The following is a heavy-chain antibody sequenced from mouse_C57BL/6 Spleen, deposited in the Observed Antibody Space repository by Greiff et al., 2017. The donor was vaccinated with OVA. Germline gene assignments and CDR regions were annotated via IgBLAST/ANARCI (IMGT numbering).Heavy chain of an antibody. V-gene: IGHV3-6*01. CDR3: ARDPYYYGSSYDYFDY. CDR1: GYSITSGYY. D-gene: IGHD1-1*01. Sequence: EVKLQESGPGLVKPSQSLSLTCSVTGYSITSGYYWNWIRQFPGNKLEWMGYISYDGSNNYNPSLKNRISITRDTSKNQFFLKLNSVTTEDTATYYCARDPYYYGSSYDYFDYWGQGTTLTVSS. CDR2: ISYDGSN. J-gene: IGHJ2*01.